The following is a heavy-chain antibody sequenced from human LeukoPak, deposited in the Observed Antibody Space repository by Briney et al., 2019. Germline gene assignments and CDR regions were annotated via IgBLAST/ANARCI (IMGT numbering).Heavy chain of an antibody. Sequence: SGTLSLIKGVSGGCLTSTHCGTLVRQPPGKGLEWIGEVHLDGRTNYNPSLESRLTMSVDVSENQVSLKLTSVPAADPALYYCAREGGFSRPLDYSGQGTLVTVSS. D-gene: IGHD3-16*01. V-gene: IGHV4-4*02. CDR3: AREGGFSRPLDY. CDR1: GGCLTSTHC. J-gene: IGHJ4*02. CDR2: VHLDGRT.